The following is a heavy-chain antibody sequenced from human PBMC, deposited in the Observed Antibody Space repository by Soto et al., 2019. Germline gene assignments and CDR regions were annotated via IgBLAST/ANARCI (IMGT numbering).Heavy chain of an antibody. D-gene: IGHD7-27*01. J-gene: IGHJ4*02. CDR2: ITSGSGYI. V-gene: IGHV3-21*01. CDR3: ARVAGEHRDY. Sequence: GGSLRRSCGASGFPFSIYTMNWVRQAPGKGLEWVSSITSGSGYIFYADSVKGRFTISRDNAKNSLYLQMDTLRAEDTALYYCARVAGEHRDYWGQGTLVTVSS. CDR1: GFPFSIYT.